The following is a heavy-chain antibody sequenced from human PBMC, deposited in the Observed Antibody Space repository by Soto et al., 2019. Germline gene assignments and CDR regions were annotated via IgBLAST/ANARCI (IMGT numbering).Heavy chain of an antibody. D-gene: IGHD6-19*01. J-gene: IGHJ5*02. V-gene: IGHV4-34*01. CDR3: ARASRWLGRGRNWFDP. CDR2: IKHSGST. CDR1: GGSFSGYY. Sequence: QVQLQQWGAGLLKPSEILSLTCAVYGGSFSGYYWSWIRQPPGKGLEWIGEIKHSGSTNYNPSLKSRVTISVDTSKNQFSLKLSSVTAADTAVYYCARASRWLGRGRNWFDPWGQGTLVTVSS.